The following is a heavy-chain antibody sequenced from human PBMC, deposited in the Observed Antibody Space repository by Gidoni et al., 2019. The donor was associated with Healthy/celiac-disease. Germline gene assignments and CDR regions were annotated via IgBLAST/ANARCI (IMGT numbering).Heavy chain of an antibody. CDR3: AKDPGGGYSYGYGGGY. J-gene: IGHJ4*02. CDR1: AFTFSCYA. V-gene: IGHV3-23*01. D-gene: IGHD5-18*01. CDR2: ISGSGGST. Sequence: EVQLLESGGGLVQPGGSLSLSCAASAFTFSCYAMSWVRQAPVKGLEWVSAISGSGGSTYYADSVKGRFTISRDNSKNTLYLQMNSLRAEDTAVYYCAKDPGGGYSYGYGGGYWGQGTLVTVSS.